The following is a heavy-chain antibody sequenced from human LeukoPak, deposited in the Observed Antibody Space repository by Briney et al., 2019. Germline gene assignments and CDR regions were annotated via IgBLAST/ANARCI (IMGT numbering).Heavy chain of an antibody. CDR2: ISYDGSNK. J-gene: IGHJ4*02. V-gene: IGHV3-30*03. Sequence: PGGSLRLSCAASEFTFSTYGMHWVRQAPGKGLEWVAVISYDGSNKYYADSVKGRFTISRDNSKNTLYLQMNSLRAEDTAVYYCVRLSSGYYGLIDHWGQGTLVTVSS. CDR1: EFTFSTYG. D-gene: IGHD3-22*01. CDR3: VRLSSGYYGLIDH.